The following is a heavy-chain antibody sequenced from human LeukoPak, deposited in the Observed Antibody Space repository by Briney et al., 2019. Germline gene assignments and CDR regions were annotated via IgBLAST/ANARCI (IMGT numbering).Heavy chain of an antibody. CDR1: GFTFSSYG. Sequence: GGSLRLSCAASGFTFSSYGMHWVRQAPGKGLEWVAVISYDGSNKYYADSVKGRFTISRDNSKNTLYLQMNSLRAEDTAVYYCAKEGEVLRFLEWLLRNYFDYWGQGTLVTVSS. CDR2: ISYDGSNK. CDR3: AKEGEVLRFLEWLLRNYFDY. J-gene: IGHJ4*02. D-gene: IGHD3-3*01. V-gene: IGHV3-30*18.